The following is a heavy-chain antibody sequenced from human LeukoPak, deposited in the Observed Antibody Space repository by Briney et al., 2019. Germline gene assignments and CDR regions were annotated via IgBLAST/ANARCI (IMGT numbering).Heavy chain of an antibody. V-gene: IGHV4-59*12. D-gene: IGHD2-21*02. CDR3: ARESRIVVVTAIPRGSFDY. CDR2: IYHSGST. J-gene: IGHJ4*02. Sequence: SETLSLTCTVSGGSISSYYWSWIRQPPGKGLEWIGYIYHSGSTNYNPSLKSRVTISVDTSKNQFSLKLSSVTAADTAVYYCARESRIVVVTAIPRGSFDYWGQGTLVTVSS. CDR1: GGSISSYY.